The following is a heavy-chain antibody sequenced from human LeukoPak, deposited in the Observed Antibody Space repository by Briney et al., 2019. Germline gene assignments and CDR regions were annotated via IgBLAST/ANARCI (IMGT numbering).Heavy chain of an antibody. CDR2: INTNTGNP. Sequence: ASVKVSCKASGYTFTSYAMNWVRQAPGQGLEWMGWINTNTGNPTYAQGFTGRFVFSLDTSVSTAYLQISSLKAEDTAVYYCAVDCCSTSCYSRPRYWFDPWGQGTLVTVSS. J-gene: IGHJ5*02. CDR3: AVDCCSTSCYSRPRYWFDP. D-gene: IGHD2-2*02. V-gene: IGHV7-4-1*02. CDR1: GYTFTSYA.